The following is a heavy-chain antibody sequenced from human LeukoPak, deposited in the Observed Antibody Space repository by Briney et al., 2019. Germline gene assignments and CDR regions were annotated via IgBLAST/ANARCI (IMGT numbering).Heavy chain of an antibody. Sequence: PGGSLRLSCAASGFTFSSYGMHWVRQAPGKGLEWVAVISYDGSNKYHADSVKGRFTISRDNSKNTLYLQMNSLRAEDTAVYYCAKRGFDPWGQGTLVTVSS. J-gene: IGHJ5*02. CDR1: GFTFSSYG. V-gene: IGHV3-30*18. CDR3: AKRGFDP. CDR2: ISYDGSNK.